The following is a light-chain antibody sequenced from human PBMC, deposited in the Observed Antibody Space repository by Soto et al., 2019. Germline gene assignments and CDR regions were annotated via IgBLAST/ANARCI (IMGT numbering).Light chain of an antibody. CDR3: SSYTRTSTLEV. CDR1: SSDVGGYIY. Sequence: QSVLTQPASVSGSPGQSITISCTGTSSDVGGYIYVSWYQHHPGKVPKLIIYDVSHRPSGVSTRFSGSQSGSTASLTISGLQAEDEADYYCSSYTRTSTLEVFGTGTKVTVL. CDR2: DVS. V-gene: IGLV2-14*03. J-gene: IGLJ1*01.